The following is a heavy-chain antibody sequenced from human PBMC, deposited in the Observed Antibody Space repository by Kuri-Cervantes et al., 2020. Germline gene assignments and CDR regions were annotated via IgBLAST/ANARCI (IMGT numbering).Heavy chain of an antibody. CDR1: GFTFSSYG. J-gene: IGHJ6*02. CDR3: AREPPPQQLRRNYYYGMEV. Sequence: GESLKSSCVASGFTFSSYGMHWVRQAPGKGLEWVAVISYDGSNKYYADSVKGRFTISRDNSKNTLYLQMNSLRAEDTAVYYCAREPPPQQLRRNYYYGMEVWAKGPRSPSP. V-gene: IGHV3-30*03. D-gene: IGHD5-24*01. CDR2: ISYDGSNK.